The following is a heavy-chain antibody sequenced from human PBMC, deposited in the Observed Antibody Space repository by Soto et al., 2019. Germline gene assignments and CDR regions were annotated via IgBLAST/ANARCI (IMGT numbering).Heavy chain of an antibody. CDR2: ISSSGGST. D-gene: IGHD6-13*01. V-gene: IGHV3-23*01. J-gene: IGHJ4*02. Sequence: PGGPLRLSCAAAEFKCISYAIAWVRQAPGKGLEWVSTISSSGGSTYCADSVRGRFSVSRDNFKNTLYLQMNSLRAEDTAVYYCAKGVAAAGDYYFHYWGQGTLVTVSS. CDR3: AKGVAAAGDYYFHY. CDR1: EFKCISYA.